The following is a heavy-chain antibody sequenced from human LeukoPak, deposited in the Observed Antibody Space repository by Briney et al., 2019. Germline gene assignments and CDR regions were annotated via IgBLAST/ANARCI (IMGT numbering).Heavy chain of an antibody. CDR3: AREEYCNSTTCYKAFDI. CDR2: IIPILGIA. J-gene: IGHJ3*02. CDR1: GGTFSSYA. D-gene: IGHD2/OR15-2a*01. V-gene: IGHV1-69*04. Sequence: ASVKVSCKASGGTFSSYAISWVRQAPGQGLEWMGRIIPILGIANYAQKFQGRVTITADNSTSTAYMELRSLRSDDTAVYYCAREEYCNSTTCYKAFDIWGQGTMVTVSS.